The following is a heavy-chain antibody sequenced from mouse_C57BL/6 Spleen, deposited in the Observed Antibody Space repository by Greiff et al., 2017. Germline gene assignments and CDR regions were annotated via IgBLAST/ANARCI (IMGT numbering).Heavy chain of an antibody. CDR2: IDPANGNT. CDR3: ARLHYYGSSYVVYFDY. Sequence: EVQLQQSVAELVRPGASVKLSCTASGFNIKNSYMHWVKQRPEQGLEWIGRIDPANGNTKYAPKFQGKATITADTSSNTAYLQLSSLTSEDTAIYYCARLHYYGSSYVVYFDYWGQGTTLTGSS. CDR1: GFNIKNSY. D-gene: IGHD1-1*01. V-gene: IGHV14-3*01. J-gene: IGHJ2*01.